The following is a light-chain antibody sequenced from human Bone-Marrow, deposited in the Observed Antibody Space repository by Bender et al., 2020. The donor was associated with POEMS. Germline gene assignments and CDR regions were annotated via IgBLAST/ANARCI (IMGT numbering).Light chain of an antibody. Sequence: QSALTQPPSASGSPGQSVTISCTGTSSDVGNYKYVSWYQQHPGKAPRLMIYDVGERPSGVSNRFSGSKSGNTASLTISGLQAEDGADYYCCSYAGSTTWVFGGGTQVTVL. CDR1: SSDVGNYKY. CDR2: DVG. J-gene: IGLJ3*02. CDR3: CSYAGSTTWV. V-gene: IGLV2-23*02.